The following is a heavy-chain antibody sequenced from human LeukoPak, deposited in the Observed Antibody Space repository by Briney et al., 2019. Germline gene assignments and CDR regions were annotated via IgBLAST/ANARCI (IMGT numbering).Heavy chain of an antibody. J-gene: IGHJ4*02. Sequence: NPSETLSLTCTVSVGSISSGGYYWSWIRQHPGEGLEWIGYIYYSGSTYYNPSLKSRVTISVDTSKNQFSLKLSSVTAADTAVYYCAREAIGYSYGFDYWGQGTLVTVSS. D-gene: IGHD5-18*01. CDR1: VGSISSGGYY. CDR2: IYYSGST. CDR3: AREAIGYSYGFDY. V-gene: IGHV4-31*02.